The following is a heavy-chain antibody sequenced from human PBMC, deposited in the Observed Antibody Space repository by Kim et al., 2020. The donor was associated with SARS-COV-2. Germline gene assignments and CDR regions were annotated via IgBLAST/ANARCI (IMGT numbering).Heavy chain of an antibody. CDR1: GGTFSSYS. D-gene: IGHD4-17*01. J-gene: IGHJ4*01. V-gene: IGHV1-69*13. Sequence: SFNVSCKASGGTFSSYSISWVRQAPVQLLEFMGVIIPIFCTANYSQKFQGRVTITADESTSTAYMELSSLRSEDTAVYYCARDSDGDPGFWGPGTLVTVSS. CDR2: IIPIFCTA. CDR3: ARDSDGDPGF.